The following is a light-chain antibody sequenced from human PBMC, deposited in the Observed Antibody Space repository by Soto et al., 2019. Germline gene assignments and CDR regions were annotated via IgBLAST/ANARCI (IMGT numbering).Light chain of an antibody. Sequence: QSALTQPRSVSGSPGQSVTISCTATSSDVGGYNYVSWYQQHPGKAPKLMIYDVSKRPSGVPDRFSGSKAGNTASLTSSGLQAEDEADYYCCSYAGSYTHYVFGTGTKLTVL. V-gene: IGLV2-11*01. CDR3: CSYAGSYTHYV. CDR1: SSDVGGYNY. J-gene: IGLJ1*01. CDR2: DVS.